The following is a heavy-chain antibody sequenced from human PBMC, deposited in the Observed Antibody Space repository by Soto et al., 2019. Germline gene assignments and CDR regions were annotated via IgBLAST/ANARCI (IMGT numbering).Heavy chain of an antibody. J-gene: IGHJ4*02. Sequence: SETLSLTCTVSGGFIISSSYYWGWIRQPPGKGLEWIGSIYYSGSTYYNPSLKSRVTISVETSKNQFSLKLSSVTAADTAVYYCASYYYDSSGYYYVPGVYWGQGTLVTVSS. CDR2: IYYSGST. V-gene: IGHV4-39*01. D-gene: IGHD3-22*01. CDR1: GGFIISSSYY. CDR3: ASYYYDSSGYYYVPGVY.